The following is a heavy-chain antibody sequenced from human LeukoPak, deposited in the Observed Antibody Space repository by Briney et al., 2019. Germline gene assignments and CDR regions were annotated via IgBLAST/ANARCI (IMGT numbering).Heavy chain of an antibody. J-gene: IGHJ4*02. Sequence: SETLSLTCTVSGGSISGYYWSWIRQPPGKGLEWIGEINHSGSTNYNPSLKSRVTISVDTSKNQFSLKLSSVTAADTAVYYCARHGITMVRGATPWAARNFDYWGQGTLVTVSS. CDR1: GGSISGYY. CDR2: INHSGST. V-gene: IGHV4-34*01. CDR3: ARHGITMVRGATPWAARNFDY. D-gene: IGHD3-10*01.